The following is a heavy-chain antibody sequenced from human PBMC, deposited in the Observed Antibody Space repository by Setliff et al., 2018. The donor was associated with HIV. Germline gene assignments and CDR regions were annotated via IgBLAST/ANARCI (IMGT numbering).Heavy chain of an antibody. J-gene: IGHJ4*02. Sequence: GASVKVSCTTSGFTFSTSWMTWVRQAPGKGLEWVANIKEDGSEKYYVDSVKGRFTISRDNAKNSLYLQMNSLRAEDTAVYYCARTKHTADYWGQGTLVTVSS. CDR1: GFTFSTSW. CDR2: IKEDGSEK. CDR3: ARTKHTADY. V-gene: IGHV3-7*01. D-gene: IGHD5-18*01.